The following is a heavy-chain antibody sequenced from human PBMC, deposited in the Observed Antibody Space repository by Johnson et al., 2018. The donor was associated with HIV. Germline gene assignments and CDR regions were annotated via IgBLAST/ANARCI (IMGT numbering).Heavy chain of an antibody. J-gene: IGHJ3*02. D-gene: IGHD6-13*01. Sequence: MLLVESGGGLVQPGGSLRLSCAASGFTFSSYWMSWVRQAPGNGLEWVANIKQDGSEKYYVDSVKGRLTISRDNAKNSLYLHMNSLRAEDTAVYYCARAIAAAGTVGVDAFDIWGQGTMVTVSS. V-gene: IGHV3-7*01. CDR1: GFTFSSYW. CDR2: IKQDGSEK. CDR3: ARAIAAAGTVGVDAFDI.